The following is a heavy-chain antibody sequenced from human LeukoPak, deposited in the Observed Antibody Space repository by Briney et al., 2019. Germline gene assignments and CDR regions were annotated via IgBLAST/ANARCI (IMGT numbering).Heavy chain of an antibody. J-gene: IGHJ3*02. V-gene: IGHV3-64*01. CDR1: GFTFSSYA. CDR2: ISSNGGST. Sequence: GGSLRLSCAASGFTFSSYAMHWVRQAPGKGLEYVSAISSNGGSTYYANSVKGSFTISRDNSKNTLYLQMGSLRAEDMAVYYCARVGGYYASGAFDIWGQGTMVTVSS. CDR3: ARVGGYYASGAFDI. D-gene: IGHD3-22*01.